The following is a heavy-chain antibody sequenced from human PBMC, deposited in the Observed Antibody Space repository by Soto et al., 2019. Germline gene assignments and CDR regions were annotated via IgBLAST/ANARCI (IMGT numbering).Heavy chain of an antibody. CDR2: ISYDGSNK. V-gene: IGHV3-30*18. CDR1: GFTFSSYG. CDR3: AKDSEGCPDY. J-gene: IGHJ4*02. Sequence: GGSLRLSCAASGFTFSSYGMHWVRQAPGKGLEWVAVISYDGSNKYYADSVKGRFTISRDNSKNTLYLQMNSLRAEDTAVYYCAKDSEGCPDYWGQGTLVTVSS.